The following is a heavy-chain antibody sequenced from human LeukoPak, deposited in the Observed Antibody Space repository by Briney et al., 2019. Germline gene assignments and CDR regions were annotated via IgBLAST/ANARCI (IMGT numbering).Heavy chain of an antibody. D-gene: IGHD4-17*01. Sequence: SEALSLTSTVSGGSISRYYWSWIRQPPGKGLEWIGYIYYSGSTNYNPSLKSRVTISVDTSKNQFSLKLSSVTAADTAVYYCARTPVTRHNSFDPWGQRTLVTVSS. CDR2: IYYSGST. V-gene: IGHV4-59*08. J-gene: IGHJ5*02. CDR1: GGSISRYY. CDR3: ARTPVTRHNSFDP.